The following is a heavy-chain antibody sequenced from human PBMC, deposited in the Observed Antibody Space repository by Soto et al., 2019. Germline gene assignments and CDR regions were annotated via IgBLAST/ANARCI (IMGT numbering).Heavy chain of an antibody. D-gene: IGHD4-17*01. V-gene: IGHV3-9*01. CDR1: GFTFDDYA. CDR2: ISWNSGNI. CDR3: ARDVDADFRTDFDY. Sequence: PGGSLRLSCAASGFTFDDYAMHWVRQAPGKGLEWVSGISWNSGNIDYADSVKGRFTISRDNAENSVYLEMDSLRAEDTALYYCARDVDADFRTDFDYWGRGTLVTVSS. J-gene: IGHJ4*02.